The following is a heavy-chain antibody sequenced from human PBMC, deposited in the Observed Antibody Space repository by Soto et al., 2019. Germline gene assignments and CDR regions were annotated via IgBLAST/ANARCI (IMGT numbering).Heavy chain of an antibody. J-gene: IGHJ6*02. D-gene: IGHD6-13*01. CDR2: IKSKADGETT. V-gene: IGHV3-15*07. CDR1: GFTFSNAW. Sequence: PGGSLRLSCATSGFTFSNAWMDWVRQAPGKGLEWVGRIKSKADGETTDYAAPVKDRFTISRDDSQNTLYLQMNSLKTEDTAVYYCYSTGYSSSWYSSVVVTGYYYGMDVWGQGTTVTVSS. CDR3: YSTGYSSSWYSSVVVTGYYYGMDV.